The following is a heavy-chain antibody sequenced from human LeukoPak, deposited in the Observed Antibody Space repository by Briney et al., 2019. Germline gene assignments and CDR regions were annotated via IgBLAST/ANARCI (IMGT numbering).Heavy chain of an antibody. CDR2: IKTDGSEK. CDR3: ATYSSLNRREFQY. CDR1: EFTFSTYS. V-gene: IGHV3-7*01. Sequence: GGSLRLSCAASEFTFSTYSMNWVRQAPGKGLQWVANIKTDGSEKYYVDSVKGRFTISRDNAKNSLYLQMNSLRAEDTAVYYCATYSSLNRREFQYWGQGTLLTVSS. J-gene: IGHJ1*01. D-gene: IGHD3-22*01.